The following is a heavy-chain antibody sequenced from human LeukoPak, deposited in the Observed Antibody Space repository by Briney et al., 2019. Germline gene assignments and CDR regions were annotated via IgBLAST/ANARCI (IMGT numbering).Heavy chain of an antibody. Sequence: SETLSLTCTVSGGSISSSSYYWGWIRQPPGKGLEWIGSIYYSGSTYYNPSLKSRVTISVDTSKNQFSLKLSSVTAADTAVYYCARAITKPYSSGWYGEISYYYYYYMDVWGKGTTVTVSS. V-gene: IGHV4-39*07. CDR1: GGSISSSSYY. J-gene: IGHJ6*03. CDR2: IYYSGST. CDR3: ARAITKPYSSGWYGEISYYYYYYMDV. D-gene: IGHD6-19*01.